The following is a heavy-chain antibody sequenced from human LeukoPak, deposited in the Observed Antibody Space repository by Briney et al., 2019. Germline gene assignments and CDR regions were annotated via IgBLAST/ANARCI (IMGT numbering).Heavy chain of an antibody. CDR1: GFTFSSYA. Sequence: GGSLRLSCAASGFTFSSYAISWVRQAPGKGLEWVSAISGSGGSTYFADSVKGRFTISRDNSKNTLYLQMNSLRAEDTAVYYCAKDYGSYSSSWYGYWGQGTLVTVSS. CDR2: ISGSGGST. V-gene: IGHV3-23*01. J-gene: IGHJ4*02. CDR3: AKDYGSYSSSWYGY. D-gene: IGHD6-13*01.